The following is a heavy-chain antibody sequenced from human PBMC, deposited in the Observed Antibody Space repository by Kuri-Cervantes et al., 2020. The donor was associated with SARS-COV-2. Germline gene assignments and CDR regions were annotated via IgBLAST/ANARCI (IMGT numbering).Heavy chain of an antibody. CDR3: ANLSLWQQFAH. D-gene: IGHD5-24*01. V-gene: IGHV4-4*02. Sequence: SQTLSLTCDVSGDSMNNGNWWTWVRQTPGKGLEWIGEIYHNGNTSYNPSLKSRVTISVDESKNQFSLKLNSVTAADTAVYYCANLSLWQQFAHWGQGILVTVSS. CDR2: IYHNGNT. J-gene: IGHJ4*02. CDR1: GDSMNNGNW.